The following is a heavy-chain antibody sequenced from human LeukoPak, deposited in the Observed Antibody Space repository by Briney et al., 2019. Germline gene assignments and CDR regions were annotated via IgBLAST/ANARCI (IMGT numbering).Heavy chain of an antibody. CDR1: GFSFSKYA. CDR3: ARDAPHSGWYSSQPKGIDY. V-gene: IGHV3-33*01. D-gene: IGHD6-19*01. CDR2: IWNDGSDE. Sequence: GWSLRLSCAASGFSFSKYAMHWVRQTPGKGLEWVAAIWNDGSDENYADSVKGRFTISRDNAKNSLYLQMNSLSAEDTAVYYCARDAPHSGWYSSQPKGIDYWGQGTLVTVSS. J-gene: IGHJ4*02.